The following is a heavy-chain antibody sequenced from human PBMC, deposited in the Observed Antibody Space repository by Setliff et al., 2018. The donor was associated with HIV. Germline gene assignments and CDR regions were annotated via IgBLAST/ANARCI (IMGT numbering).Heavy chain of an antibody. D-gene: IGHD3-16*02. CDR1: GVSMSTTSYY. CDR2: IYYSGST. Sequence: SETLSLTCNVSGVSMSTTSYYWGWIRQPPGKGLECIGNIYYSGSTSYNPSLNSRVTVSIDTPKNQFSLDLTSVTAADTAVYYCARAYYDSVWGSHRYRFYYFDYWGQGSLVTVSS. J-gene: IGHJ4*02. CDR3: ARAYYDSVWGSHRYRFYYFDY. V-gene: IGHV4-39*07.